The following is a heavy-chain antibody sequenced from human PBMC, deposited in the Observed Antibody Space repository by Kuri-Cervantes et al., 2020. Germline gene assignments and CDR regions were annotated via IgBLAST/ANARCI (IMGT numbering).Heavy chain of an antibody. V-gene: IGHV3-23*01. CDR1: GCTFDNYA. CDR2: ISGSGGST. CDR3: ASQQPAAYYYYYYGMGV. D-gene: IGHD2-2*01. Sequence: GGSLRLSCAASGCTFDNYAMSWVRQAPGKGLEWITGISGSGGSTYYADSVKGRFTISRDNAENTLYLQMNSLRAEDTAVYYCASQQPAAYYYYYYGMGVWGQGTTVTVSS. J-gene: IGHJ6*02.